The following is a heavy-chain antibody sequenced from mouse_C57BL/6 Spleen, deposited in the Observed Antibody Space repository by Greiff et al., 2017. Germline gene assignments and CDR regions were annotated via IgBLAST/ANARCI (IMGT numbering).Heavy chain of an antibody. CDR2: IYPRSGNT. J-gene: IGHJ2*01. Sequence: VQLKESGAELARPGASVKLSCKASGYTFTSYGISWVKQRTGQGLEWIGEIYPRSGNTYYNEKFKGKATLTADKSSSTAYMELRSLTSEASAVYFCARSLTGYFDYWGQGTTLTVSS. D-gene: IGHD4-1*01. CDR1: GYTFTSYG. V-gene: IGHV1-81*01. CDR3: ARSLTGYFDY.